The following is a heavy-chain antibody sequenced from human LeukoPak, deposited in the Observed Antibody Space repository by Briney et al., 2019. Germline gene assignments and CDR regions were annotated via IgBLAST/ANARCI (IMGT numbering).Heavy chain of an antibody. Sequence: GGSLRLSCAASGFTFSSYSMNWVRQAPGKGLEWVSSISSSSSYIYYADSVKGRFTISRDNAKNSLYLQMNSLRAEDTAVYYCARDNNRNSGYFDYWGQGTLVTVSS. D-gene: IGHD1-14*01. V-gene: IGHV3-21*01. CDR2: ISSSSSYI. J-gene: IGHJ4*02. CDR3: ARDNNRNSGYFDY. CDR1: GFTFSSYS.